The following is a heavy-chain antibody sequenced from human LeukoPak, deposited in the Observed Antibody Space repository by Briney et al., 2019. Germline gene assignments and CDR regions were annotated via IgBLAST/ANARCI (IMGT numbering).Heavy chain of an antibody. CDR1: GGSISSSNW. D-gene: IGHD4-11*01. CDR2: IYHSGST. CDR3: ATLDHSAKGGLYFDY. Sequence: PSETLSLTCAVSGGSISSSNWWSWVRQPPGKGLEWIGEIYHSGSTNYNPSLKSRVTISVDKSKNQFSLKLSSVTAADTAVYYCATLDHSAKGGLYFDYWGQGTLVTVSS. J-gene: IGHJ4*02. V-gene: IGHV4-4*02.